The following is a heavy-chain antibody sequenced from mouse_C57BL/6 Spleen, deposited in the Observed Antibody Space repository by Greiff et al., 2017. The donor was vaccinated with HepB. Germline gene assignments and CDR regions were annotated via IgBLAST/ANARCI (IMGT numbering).Heavy chain of an antibody. CDR2: IRNKANNHAT. V-gene: IGHV6-6*01. CDR3: TRDYYGSRTAY. CDR1: GFTFSDAW. J-gene: IGHJ3*01. Sequence: EVQLMESGGGLVQPGGSMKLSCAASGFTFSDAWMDWVRQSPETGLEWVAEIRNKANNHATYYAESVKGRFTISRDDSKSSVYLQMNSLRAEDTGIYYCTRDYYGSRTAYWGQGTLVTVSA. D-gene: IGHD1-1*01.